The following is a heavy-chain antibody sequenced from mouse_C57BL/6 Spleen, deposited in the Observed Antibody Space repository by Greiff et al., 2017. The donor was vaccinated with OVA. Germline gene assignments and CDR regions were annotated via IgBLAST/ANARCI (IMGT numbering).Heavy chain of an antibody. V-gene: IGHV1-64*01. J-gene: IGHJ3*01. Sequence: VQLQQPGAELVKPGASVKLSCKASGYTFTSYWMHWVKQRPGQGLEWIGMIHPNSGSTNYNEKFKSKATLTVDKSSSTAYMQLSSLTSEDSAVYYCARSYDYEGWFAYWGQGTLVTVSA. D-gene: IGHD2-4*01. CDR1: GYTFTSYW. CDR2: IHPNSGST. CDR3: ARSYDYEGWFAY.